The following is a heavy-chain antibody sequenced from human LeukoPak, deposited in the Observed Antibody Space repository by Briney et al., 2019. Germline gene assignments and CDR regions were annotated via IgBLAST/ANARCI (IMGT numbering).Heavy chain of an antibody. CDR2: IWYDGSNK. V-gene: IGHV3-33*01. Sequence: PGRSLRLSCAASGFTFSSYGMHWVRQAPGKGLEWVAVIWYDGSNKYYADSVKGRFTISRDNSKNTLYLQMNSLRAEDTAVYYCARASTYYYDSSGYQTWFDPWGQGTLVTVSS. CDR3: ARASTYYYDSSGYQTWFDP. CDR1: GFTFSSYG. D-gene: IGHD3-22*01. J-gene: IGHJ5*02.